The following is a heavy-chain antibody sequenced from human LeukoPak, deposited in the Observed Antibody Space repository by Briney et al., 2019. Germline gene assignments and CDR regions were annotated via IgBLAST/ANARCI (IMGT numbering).Heavy chain of an antibody. J-gene: IGHJ3*02. Sequence: GGSLRLSCAASGFIFSSHGMHGVRQAPGKGLEGVAVIWYEGSNRYYADSVKGRFTISRDNSKNTLYLQMNSLRAEDTAVYYCATAVPYDSSGYYYVRAFDIWGQGTMVTVSS. CDR2: IWYEGSNR. D-gene: IGHD3-22*01. V-gene: IGHV3-33*01. CDR3: ATAVPYDSSGYYYVRAFDI. CDR1: GFIFSSHG.